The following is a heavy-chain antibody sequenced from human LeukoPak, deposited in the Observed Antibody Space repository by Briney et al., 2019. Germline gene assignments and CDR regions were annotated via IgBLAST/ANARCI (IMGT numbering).Heavy chain of an antibody. CDR2: MNPNSGNT. V-gene: IGHV1-8*01. J-gene: IGHJ4*02. D-gene: IGHD3-10*01. CDR3: ARRFYYGSGSYEDY. CDR1: GYTFTSYD. Sequence: ASVKGSCKASGYTFTSYDINWVRQATGQGLEWMGWMNPNSGNTGYAQKFQGRVTMTRNTSISTAYMELSSLRSEDTAVYYCARRFYYGSGSYEDYWGQGTLVTVSS.